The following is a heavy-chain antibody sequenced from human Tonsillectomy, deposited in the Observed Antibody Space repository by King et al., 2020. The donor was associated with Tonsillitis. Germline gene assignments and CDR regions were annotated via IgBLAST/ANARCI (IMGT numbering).Heavy chain of an antibody. V-gene: IGHV4-59*01. CDR2: IYSSGRT. Sequence: VQLQESGPGLVKPSETLSLTCTVSGGSISGYYWSWIRQPPGKGLEWIGYIYSSGRTNYNLSLKSRLPISLDTSTNEFSWKLSSVTAADTAVYYCARVVVDGCNQPPYYYYYMDVWGKGTTVTVSS. J-gene: IGHJ6*03. D-gene: IGHD3-22*01. CDR1: GGSISGYY. CDR3: ARVVVDGCNQPPYYYYYMDV.